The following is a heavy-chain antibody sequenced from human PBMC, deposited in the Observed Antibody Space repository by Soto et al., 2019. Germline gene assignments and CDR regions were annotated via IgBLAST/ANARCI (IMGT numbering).Heavy chain of an antibody. V-gene: IGHV4-59*01. CDR2: IYYSGST. CDR3: ARDRGEGIAAAEYYYYGMEV. CDR1: GGSISSYY. D-gene: IGHD6-13*01. J-gene: IGHJ6*02. Sequence: SETLSLTCTVSGGSISSYYWSWIRQPPGKGLEWIGYIYYSGSTNYNPSLKSRVTISVDTSKNQFSLKLSSVTAADTAVYYCARDRGEGIAAAEYYYYGMEVWGQGTTVTVSS.